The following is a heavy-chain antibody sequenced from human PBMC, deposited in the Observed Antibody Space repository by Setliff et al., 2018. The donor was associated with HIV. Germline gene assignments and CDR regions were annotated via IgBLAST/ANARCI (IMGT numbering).Heavy chain of an antibody. J-gene: IGHJ4*02. CDR3: ARERVGALDY. Sequence: GGSLRLSCAASGFTFSTFAMHWVRQAPGKGLEWVSVILYAVTRTIYYADSVKGRFTISRDNAKNSLYLQMNSLRAEDTAVYYCARERVGALDYWGQGALVTVSS. CDR1: GFTFSTFA. V-gene: IGHV3-30*07. CDR2: ILYAVTRTI. D-gene: IGHD3-16*01.